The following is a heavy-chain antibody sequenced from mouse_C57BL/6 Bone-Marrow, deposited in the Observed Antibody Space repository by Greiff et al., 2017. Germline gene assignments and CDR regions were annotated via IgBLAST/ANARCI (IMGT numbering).Heavy chain of an antibody. Sequence: VQLQQSGAELARPGASVKLSCKASGYTFTSYGISWVKQRPGKGLEWIGRIYPGDGDTNYNGKFKGKATLTADKSSSTAYMQLSSLTSEDSAVYFCAREGSSPLYAMDYWGQGTSVTVSS. CDR2: IYPGDGDT. D-gene: IGHD1-1*01. CDR3: AREGSSPLYAMDY. J-gene: IGHJ4*01. CDR1: GYTFTSYG. V-gene: IGHV1-82*01.